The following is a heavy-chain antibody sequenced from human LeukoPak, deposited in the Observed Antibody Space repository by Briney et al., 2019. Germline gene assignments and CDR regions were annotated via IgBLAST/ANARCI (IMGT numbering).Heavy chain of an antibody. CDR3: VKDRVSISSSGYFDY. CDR2: ISSNGGST. V-gene: IGHV3-64D*06. CDR1: GFTFSSYA. Sequence: QSGGSLRLSCSASGFTFSSYAMHWVRQAPGKGLEYVSAISSNGGSTYYADSVKGRFTISRDNSKNTLYLQMSSLRAEVTAVYYCVKDRVSISSSGYFDYWGQGTLVTVSS. J-gene: IGHJ4*02. D-gene: IGHD6-13*01.